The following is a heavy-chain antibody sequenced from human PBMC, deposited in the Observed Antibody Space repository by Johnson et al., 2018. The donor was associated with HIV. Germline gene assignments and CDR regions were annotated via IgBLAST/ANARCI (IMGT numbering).Heavy chain of an antibody. J-gene: IGHJ3*01. V-gene: IGHV3-30*02. CDR2: IRYDGSTK. D-gene: IGHD5-18*01. CDR3: ARDQRGGYSYGDAFDF. Sequence: QVQLVESGGGVVLPGWSLRLSCEASGFTFSSYGMHWVRQAPGKGLEWVAFIRYDGSTKYYADSVKGRFTISRDNSKNSLYLQMNTLRAEDTAVYYCARDQRGGYSYGDAFDFWGQGTVVSVST. CDR1: GFTFSSYG.